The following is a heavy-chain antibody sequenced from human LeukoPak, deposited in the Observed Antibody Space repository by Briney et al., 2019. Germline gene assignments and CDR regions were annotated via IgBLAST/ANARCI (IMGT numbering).Heavy chain of an antibody. CDR2: ISSSSSYI. CDR1: GFTFSSYS. Sequence: PGGSLRLSCAASGFTFSSYSMNWVRQAPGKGLEWVSSISSSSSYIYYADSVKGRFTISRDNAKNSLYLQMNSLRAEDTAVYYCARVARLYDSSGYYYLFDYWGQGTLVTVSS. V-gene: IGHV3-21*01. CDR3: ARVARLYDSSGYYYLFDY. D-gene: IGHD3-22*01. J-gene: IGHJ4*02.